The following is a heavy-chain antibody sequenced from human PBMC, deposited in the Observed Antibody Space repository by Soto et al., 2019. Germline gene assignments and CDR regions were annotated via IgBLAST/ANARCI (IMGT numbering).Heavy chain of an antibody. D-gene: IGHD3-22*01. CDR3: ATPRVYFDNTGYYLGE. Sequence: QMQLQESGPGLVNPSETLSLSCSVTGSSVTTSFYWARIRQAPGKGLEWSGTLYYTGSTSLTPSLKRRFTISVDTSKNQLLLNLTSVTAADTAVYYCATPRVYFDNTGYYLGEWGLGTRVTVSS. J-gene: IGHJ4*02. V-gene: IGHV4-39*01. CDR1: GSSVTTSFY. CDR2: LYYTGST.